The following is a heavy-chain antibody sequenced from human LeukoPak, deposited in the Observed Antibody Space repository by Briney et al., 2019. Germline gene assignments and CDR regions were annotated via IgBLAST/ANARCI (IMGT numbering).Heavy chain of an antibody. D-gene: IGHD6-13*01. CDR3: ARAGRRIAAAGNWFDP. V-gene: IGHV1-2*02. CDR1: GYTFTSYG. J-gene: IGHJ5*02. Sequence: ASVKVSCKASGYTFTSYGISWVRQAPGQGLEWMGWINPNSGGTNYAQKFQGRVTMTRDTSISTAYMELSRLRSDDTAVYYCARAGRRIAAAGNWFDPWGQGTLVTVSS. CDR2: INPNSGGT.